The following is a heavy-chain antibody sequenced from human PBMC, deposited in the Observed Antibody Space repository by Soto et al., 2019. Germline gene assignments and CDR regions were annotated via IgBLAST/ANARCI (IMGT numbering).Heavy chain of an antibody. CDR3: ARTSAAGKYYYGMDV. V-gene: IGHV5-51*01. D-gene: IGHD6-13*01. Sequence: EVQLVQSGAEVKKPGESLKISCKGSGYSFTSYWIGWVRQMPGKGLEWMGIIDPGDSDTRYSPSFQGQVTISADKSISTAYLQWSSLKASDTAMYYCARTSAAGKYYYGMDVWGQGTTVTVSS. J-gene: IGHJ6*02. CDR2: IDPGDSDT. CDR1: GYSFTSYW.